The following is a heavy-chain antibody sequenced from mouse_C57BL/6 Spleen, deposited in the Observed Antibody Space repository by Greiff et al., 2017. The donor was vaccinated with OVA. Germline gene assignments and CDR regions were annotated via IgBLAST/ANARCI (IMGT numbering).Heavy chain of an antibody. CDR1: GFTFSSYA. V-gene: IGHV5-4*03. Sequence: EVNVVESGGGLVKPGGSLKLSCAASGFTFSSYAMSWVRQTPEKRLEWVATISDGGSYTYYPDNVKGRFTISRDNAKNNLYLQMSHLKSEDTAMYYCARGGRPNWDVGDYFDYWAQGTTLTVSS. CDR3: ARGGRPNWDVGDYFDY. CDR2: ISDGGSYT. D-gene: IGHD4-1*01. J-gene: IGHJ2*01.